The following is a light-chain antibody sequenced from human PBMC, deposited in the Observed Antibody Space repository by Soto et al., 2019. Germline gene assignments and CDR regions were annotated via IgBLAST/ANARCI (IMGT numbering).Light chain of an antibody. CDR3: ASYTTSTTQV. CDR2: AVS. Sequence: QSALTQPVSVSASPGQSITISCAGTSSDIGRFDYVSWYQHHPGNAPKLVISAVSRRSSGISYRFSGSKSGNTATLTISGLQAEDEADYYCASYTTSTTQVFGGGTKLTVL. V-gene: IGLV2-14*01. J-gene: IGLJ3*02. CDR1: SSDIGRFDY.